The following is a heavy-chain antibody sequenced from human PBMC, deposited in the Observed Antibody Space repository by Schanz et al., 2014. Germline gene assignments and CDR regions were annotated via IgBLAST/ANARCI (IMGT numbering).Heavy chain of an antibody. V-gene: IGHV3-48*04. CDR1: GFNFNTYA. D-gene: IGHD3-10*01. CDR2: MIGSGSSV. J-gene: IGHJ3*02. CDR3: ARGIITMVRGGDVGAFDT. Sequence: EVQLLESGGGLAQPGGSLRLACAASGFNFNTYAMSWVRQAPGKGLEWVSRMIGSGSSVFYADSVKGRFSISRDNGETSVYLQINSLRVEDTAVYYCARGIITMVRGGDVGAFDTWGQGTMVTVSS.